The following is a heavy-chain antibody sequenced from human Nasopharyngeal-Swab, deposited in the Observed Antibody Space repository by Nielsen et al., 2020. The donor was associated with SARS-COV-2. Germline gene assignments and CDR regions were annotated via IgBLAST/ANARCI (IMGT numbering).Heavy chain of an antibody. Sequence: GGSLRLSCVDSGFRDYSMNWVRQAPGKGLEWVSSISSSSSDIYYADSVKGRFTISRDSAKNSLYLQMNNLRAEDTAVYYCAKDHDSSGSYFDYWGQGTLVTVSS. CDR2: ISSSSSDI. CDR1: GFRDYS. CDR3: AKDHDSSGSYFDY. J-gene: IGHJ4*02. V-gene: IGHV3-21*04. D-gene: IGHD3-22*01.